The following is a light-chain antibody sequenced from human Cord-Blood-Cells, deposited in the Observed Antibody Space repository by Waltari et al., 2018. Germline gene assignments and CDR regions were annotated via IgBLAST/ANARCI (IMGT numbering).Light chain of an antibody. CDR1: QSVSSN. CDR2: GAS. J-gene: IGKJ2*01. V-gene: IGKV3-15*01. Sequence: EIVMTQSTATLSVSPGERATLSCRASQSVSSNLAWYQLKPGQAPRLLIYGASTRATGIPARFSGSGSGTEFTLTISSLQSEDFAVYYCQQYNNWPPRYTFGQGTKLEIK. CDR3: QQYNNWPPRYT.